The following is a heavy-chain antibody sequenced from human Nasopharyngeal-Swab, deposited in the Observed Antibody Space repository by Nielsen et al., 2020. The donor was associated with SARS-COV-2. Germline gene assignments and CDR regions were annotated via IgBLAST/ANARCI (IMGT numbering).Heavy chain of an antibody. V-gene: IGHV4-34*01. CDR1: GGSLSGYY. D-gene: IGHD4-17*01. CDR3: ARGNGAFDY. CDR2: INHSGST. J-gene: IGHJ4*02. Sequence: SETLSFTCAVFGGSLSGYYWSWIRQPPGKGLEWIGEINHSGSTNYNPSLKSRVTISVDTSKNQFSLKLSSVTAADTAVYYCARGNGAFDYWGQGTLVTVSS.